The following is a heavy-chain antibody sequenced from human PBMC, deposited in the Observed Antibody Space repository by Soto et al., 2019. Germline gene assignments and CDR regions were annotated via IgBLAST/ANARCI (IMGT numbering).Heavy chain of an antibody. CDR1: GYSFETYA. CDR2: IRAYNIDT. CDR3: ARGHGVIIGAMDV. J-gene: IGHJ6*02. V-gene: IGHV1-18*01. D-gene: IGHD3-3*01. Sequence: ASVKVSCKSSGYSFETYAMSWVRQAPGQGLEWMGWIRAYNIDTYYAQKFQDRVTMTTDTSTGTAYMELRSLRSDDTAVYYCARGHGVIIGAMDVWGQGTTVTVSS.